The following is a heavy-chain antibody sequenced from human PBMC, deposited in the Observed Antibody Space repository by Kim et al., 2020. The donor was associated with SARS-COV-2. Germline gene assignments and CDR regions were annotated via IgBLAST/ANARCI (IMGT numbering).Heavy chain of an antibody. CDR1: GGSISSGGYY. CDR2: IYYSGST. V-gene: IGHV4-31*03. D-gene: IGHD1-26*01. Sequence: SETLSLTCTVSGGSISSGGYYWSWIRQHPGKGLEWIGYIYYSGSTYYNPSLKSRVTISVDTSKNQFSLKLSSVTAADTDVYYCARGDVGNVDYWGQGTLVTDSS. J-gene: IGHJ4*02. CDR3: ARGDVGNVDY.